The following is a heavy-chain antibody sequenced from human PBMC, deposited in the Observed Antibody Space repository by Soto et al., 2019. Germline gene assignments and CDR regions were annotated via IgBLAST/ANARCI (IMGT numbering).Heavy chain of an antibody. Sequence: QVQLVQSGAEVKTPGSSVKVSCKASGGTFSSYSINWVRQAPGQGLEWMGRLIPMFGTTDYAQRFQGRVTFTADESTSTASMEVTHLTSEDTAVYCCARAVVLTFTRFYDMDVWGQGTTVTVSS. V-gene: IGHV1-69*18. CDR1: GGTFSSYS. CDR3: ARAVVLTFTRFYDMDV. J-gene: IGHJ6*02. CDR2: LIPMFGTT. D-gene: IGHD3-9*01.